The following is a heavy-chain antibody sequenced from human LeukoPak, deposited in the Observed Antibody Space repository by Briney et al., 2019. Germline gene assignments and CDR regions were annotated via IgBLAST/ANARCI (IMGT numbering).Heavy chain of an antibody. V-gene: IGHV3-7*01. CDR3: TSWGDTTAEYFQR. CDR1: GFTFNRCW. J-gene: IGHJ1*01. Sequence: GGSLRLSCVVSGFTFNRCWMNWVRQAPGKGLEWVAHINPDGRDTYYVDSVRGRFTISRDNAQNSMYLQMNSLRVEDTAVYYCTSWGDTTAEYFQRWGQGTLVTVSS. CDR2: INPDGRDT. D-gene: IGHD2-21*02.